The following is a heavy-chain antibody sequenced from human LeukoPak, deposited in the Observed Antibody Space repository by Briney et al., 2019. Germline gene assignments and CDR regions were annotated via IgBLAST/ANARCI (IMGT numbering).Heavy chain of an antibody. CDR2: IYYSGST. D-gene: IGHD6-6*01. CDR3: ARDRIPPYSSSSGFDY. V-gene: IGHV4-61*01. Sequence: SETLSLTCTVSGGSVSSGSYYWSWIRQPPGKGLEWIGYIYYSGSTNYNPSLKSRVTISVNTSKNQFSLKLSSVTPADTAVYYCARDRIPPYSSSSGFDYWAQGTLVTVSS. J-gene: IGHJ4*02. CDR1: GGSVSSGSYY.